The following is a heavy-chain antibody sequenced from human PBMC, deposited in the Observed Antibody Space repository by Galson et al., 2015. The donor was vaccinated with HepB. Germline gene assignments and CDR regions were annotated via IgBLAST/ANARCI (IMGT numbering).Heavy chain of an antibody. J-gene: IGHJ4*02. Sequence: SLRLSCAASGFTFSAYGMHWGRQAPGKGLEWVAVICSDGTSEYYADSVKGRFTISRDNSKNTLYLQLNSLRAEDTAVYYCARPYRPDECDFLIEYWGRGTLVTVSS. D-gene: IGHD3/OR15-3a*01. CDR2: ICSDGTSE. CDR3: ARPYRPDECDFLIEY. CDR1: GFTFSAYG. V-gene: IGHV3-33*01.